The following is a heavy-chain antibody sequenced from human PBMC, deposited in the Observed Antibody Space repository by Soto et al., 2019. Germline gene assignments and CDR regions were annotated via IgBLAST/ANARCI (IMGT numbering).Heavy chain of an antibody. CDR2: IWYDGSNK. CDR1: GFTFSSYG. V-gene: IGHV3-33*01. J-gene: IGHJ6*02. CDR3: XXXXXXXNPYYYYGMDV. Sequence: QVQLVESGGGVVQPGRSLRLSCAASGFTFSSYGMHWVRQAPGKGLEWVAVIWYDGSNKYYADSVKGRFTISRDNSKNTLYXXXNXLRAEDTAXYXXXXXXXXXNPYYYYGMDVWGQGTTVTVSS. D-gene: IGHD1-1*01.